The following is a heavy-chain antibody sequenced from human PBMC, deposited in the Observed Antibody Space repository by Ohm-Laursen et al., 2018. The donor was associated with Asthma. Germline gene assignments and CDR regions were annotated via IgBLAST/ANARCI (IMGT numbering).Heavy chain of an antibody. CDR1: GFSLSNARMG. D-gene: IGHD3-10*01. V-gene: IGHV2-26*01. Sequence: TQTLTLTCTVSGFSLSNARMGVSWIRQPPGKALEWLAHLFSNDEKSYSTSLKSRLTISKDTSKSQVVLTMTNMDPVDTATYYCAHMGYYGSGSSTYFDYWGQGTLVTVSS. J-gene: IGHJ4*02. CDR2: LFSNDEK. CDR3: AHMGYYGSGSSTYFDY.